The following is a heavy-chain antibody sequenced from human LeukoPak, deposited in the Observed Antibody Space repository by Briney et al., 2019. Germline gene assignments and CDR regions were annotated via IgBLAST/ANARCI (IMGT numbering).Heavy chain of an antibody. Sequence: KTSETLSLTCAVYGGSFSGYYWSWIRQPPGKGLEWIGSIYYSGSTYYNPSLKSRVTISVDTSKNQFSLKLSSVTAADTAVYYCARAYCTNGVCYRMGSNWFDPWGQGTLVTVSS. CDR3: ARAYCTNGVCYRMGSNWFDP. CDR1: GGSFSGYY. CDR2: IYYSGST. J-gene: IGHJ5*02. D-gene: IGHD2-8*01. V-gene: IGHV4-34*01.